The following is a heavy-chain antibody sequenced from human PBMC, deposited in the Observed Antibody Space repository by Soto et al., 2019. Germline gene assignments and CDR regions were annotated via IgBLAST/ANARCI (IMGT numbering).Heavy chain of an antibody. J-gene: IGHJ5*02. CDR3: ARSVFP. CDR2: IYYIGST. Sequence: QVQLQESGPGLVKPSQTLSLTCTVSGGSISSVGYYWNWIRQHPGKGLEWIGYIYYIGSTYYNPSLRSRVTISLATSKNQFSLKLSSVTAADRAVYYCARSVFPWGQGTLVTVSS. CDR1: GGSISSVGYY. V-gene: IGHV4-31*03.